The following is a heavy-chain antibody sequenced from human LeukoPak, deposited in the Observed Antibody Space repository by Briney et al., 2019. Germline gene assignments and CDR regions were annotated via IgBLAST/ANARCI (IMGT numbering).Heavy chain of an antibody. Sequence: PSETLSLTCAAYGGSFSGYYWSWIRQPPGKGLEWIGEINHSGSTNYNPSLKSRVTISVDTSKNQFSLKLSSVTAADTAVYYCARDTTGTTQRGYYYYMDVWGKGTTVTVSS. V-gene: IGHV4-34*01. CDR3: ARDTTGTTQRGYYYYMDV. D-gene: IGHD1-1*01. J-gene: IGHJ6*03. CDR2: INHSGST. CDR1: GGSFSGYY.